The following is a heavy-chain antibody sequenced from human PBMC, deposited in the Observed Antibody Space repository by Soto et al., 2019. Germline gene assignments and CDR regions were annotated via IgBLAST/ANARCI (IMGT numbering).Heavy chain of an antibody. Sequence: QVQLVQSGAEEKKPGASVKVSCKASGYTFTNYGIQWVRQAPGQRLEWMGWINAGTGNTKYSQEFQVRVIITRDTSARTAYMELSSLRSEDTAVYFCARAPLQLWSDLDSWGQGTLVTVSS. D-gene: IGHD5-18*01. CDR1: GYTFTNYG. V-gene: IGHV1-3*05. J-gene: IGHJ4*02. CDR2: INAGTGNT. CDR3: ARAPLQLWSDLDS.